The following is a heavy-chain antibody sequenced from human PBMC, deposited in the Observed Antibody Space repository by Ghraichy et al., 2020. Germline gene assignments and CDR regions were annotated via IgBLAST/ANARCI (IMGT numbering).Heavy chain of an antibody. Sequence: SSPTLVKPTQTLTLTCAFSGFSLKTSGVGVGWIRQPPGKALEWLALIYWNDDKRYNTSLKGGLTITKDTFGNRVVLTMTNVGPLDTGTYYCVHSRRFYDSSGDYSIMDYWGQGDLVTVSS. CDR3: VHSRRFYDSSGDYSIMDY. J-gene: IGHJ4*02. V-gene: IGHV2-5*01. CDR1: GFSLKTSGVG. D-gene: IGHD3-22*01. CDR2: IYWNDDK.